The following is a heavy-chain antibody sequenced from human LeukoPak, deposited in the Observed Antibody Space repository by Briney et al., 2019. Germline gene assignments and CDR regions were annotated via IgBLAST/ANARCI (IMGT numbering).Heavy chain of an antibody. J-gene: IGHJ6*03. CDR1: GGSFSGYY. D-gene: IGHD6-19*01. Sequence: SENLSLTCAVYGGSFSGYYWSWIRQPPGKGLEWIGYIYYSGSTNYNPSLKSRVTISVDTSKNQFSLKLSSVTAADTAVYYCARGLDGGYSSGWYGYYYYYMDVWGKGTTVTVSS. CDR3: ARGLDGGYSSGWYGYYYYYMDV. V-gene: IGHV4-59*01. CDR2: IYYSGST.